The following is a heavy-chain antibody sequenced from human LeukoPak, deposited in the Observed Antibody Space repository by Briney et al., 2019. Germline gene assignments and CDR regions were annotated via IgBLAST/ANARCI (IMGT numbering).Heavy chain of an antibody. Sequence: GGSLRLSCAASGFTFSSYAMSWVREAPGKGLEWVSAISGSGGSTYYADSVKGRFTISRDNSKNTLYLQMNSLRAEDTAVYYCAKDRARWGGFDYWGQGTLVTVSS. CDR2: ISGSGGST. D-gene: IGHD3-16*01. CDR3: AKDRARWGGFDY. J-gene: IGHJ4*02. CDR1: GFTFSSYA. V-gene: IGHV3-23*01.